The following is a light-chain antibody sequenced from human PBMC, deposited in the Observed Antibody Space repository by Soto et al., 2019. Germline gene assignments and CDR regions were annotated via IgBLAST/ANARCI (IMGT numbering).Light chain of an antibody. CDR1: QYISTW. CDR2: DAS. V-gene: IGKV1-5*01. J-gene: IGKJ3*01. CDR3: QYHDDH. Sequence: DTQMTQSPSTVSASVGDRVTITCRASQYISTWLAWYQQKPGKAPKLLIHDASSLESGVPSRFSGSGSGTEFTLTIRSLQPDDFATYYCQYHDDHFGTGTKVDIK.